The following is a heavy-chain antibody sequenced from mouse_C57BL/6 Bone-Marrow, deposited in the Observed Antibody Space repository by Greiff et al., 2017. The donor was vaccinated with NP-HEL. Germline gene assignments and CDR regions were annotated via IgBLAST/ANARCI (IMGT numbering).Heavy chain of an antibody. D-gene: IGHD1-1*01. J-gene: IGHJ3*01. V-gene: IGHV1-69*01. CDR1: GYTFTSYW. CDR2: IDPSDSYT. Sequence: VQLQQSGAELVMPGASVKLSCKASGYTFTSYWMHWVKQRPGQGLEWIGEIDPSDSYTNYNQKFKGKSTFTVDKSSSTAYMQLSSLTSEDSAVYFCAREYYGSSFFAYWGHGSLVTVSA. CDR3: AREYYGSSFFAY.